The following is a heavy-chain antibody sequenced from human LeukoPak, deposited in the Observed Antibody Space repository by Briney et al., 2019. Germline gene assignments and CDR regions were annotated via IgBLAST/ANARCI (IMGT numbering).Heavy chain of an antibody. V-gene: IGHV1-69*13. CDR1: GGTFSSYA. J-gene: IGHJ3*02. D-gene: IGHD5-24*01. CDR3: AGGQMATINAFDI. Sequence: ASVKVSCKASGGTFSSYAISWVRQAPGQGLEWMGGIIPIFGTANYAQKFQGRVTIIADESTSTAYMELNSLRSEDTAVYYCAGGQMATINAFDIWGQGTMVTVSS. CDR2: IIPIFGTA.